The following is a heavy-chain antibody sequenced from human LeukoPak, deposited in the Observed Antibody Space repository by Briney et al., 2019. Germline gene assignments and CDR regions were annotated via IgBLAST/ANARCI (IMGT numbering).Heavy chain of an antibody. V-gene: IGHV4-59*08. J-gene: IGHJ5*02. CDR2: IYYSGST. D-gene: IGHD6-13*01. Sequence: SEILSLTCTVSGGSISSYYWSWIRQPPGKGLEWIGYIYYSGSTNYNPSLKSRVTISVDTSKNQFSLKLSSVTAADTAVYYCARHNSSSWANWFDPWGQGTLVSVSS. CDR1: GGSISSYY. CDR3: ARHNSSSWANWFDP.